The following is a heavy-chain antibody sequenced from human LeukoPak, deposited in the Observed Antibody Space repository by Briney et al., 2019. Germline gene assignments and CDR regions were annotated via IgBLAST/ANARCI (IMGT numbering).Heavy chain of an antibody. CDR3: ARGRAAADDFDY. D-gene: IGHD6-13*01. V-gene: IGHV1-18*01. Sequence: ASVKVSCKASGYIFTSYGINWVRQAPGQGLEWVGWISTYNGNTKYAQKVQGRVTLTTDTSTATAYMELRSLRSDDTAIYYCARGRAAADDFDYWGQGTLVTVSS. CDR2: ISTYNGNT. CDR1: GYIFTSYG. J-gene: IGHJ4*02.